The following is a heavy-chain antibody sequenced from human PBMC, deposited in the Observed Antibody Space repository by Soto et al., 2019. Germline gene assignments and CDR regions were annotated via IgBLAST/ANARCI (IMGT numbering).Heavy chain of an antibody. CDR3: AEFLHSGYDSEY. J-gene: IGHJ4*02. CDR2: IQSDGSSI. CDR1: GFTFSEYW. Sequence: EVHLVESGGGVVQPGGSLRLSCAASGFTFSEYWMHWVRQAPGKGLEWVSRIQSDGSSISYADSVKGRFTIFRDNAKNMLYLQINSLRAVDTAVYFCAEFLHSGYDSEYWGQGTLVTVSA. D-gene: IGHD5-12*01. V-gene: IGHV3-74*01.